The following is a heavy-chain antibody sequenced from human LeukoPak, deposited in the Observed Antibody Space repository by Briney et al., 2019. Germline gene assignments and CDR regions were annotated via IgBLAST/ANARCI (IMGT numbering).Heavy chain of an antibody. CDR2: IYRTGSA. V-gene: IGHV4-31*03. J-gene: IGHJ2*01. D-gene: IGHD4/OR15-4a*01. CDR3: ARDGSNYGNYWYFDL. Sequence: PSQTLSLTCTVSGGSINSVTYYWSWIRQPPGKALEWIGYIYRTGSAYYNPSLESRVAISVDTSRNQFSVELSAVTAADTAVYYCARDGSNYGNYWYFDLWGRGTLVTVSS. CDR1: GGSINSVTYY.